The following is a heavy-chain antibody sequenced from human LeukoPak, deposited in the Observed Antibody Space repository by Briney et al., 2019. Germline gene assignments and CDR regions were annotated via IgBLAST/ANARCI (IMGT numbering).Heavy chain of an antibody. Sequence: ASVKVSCKVSGYTLTELSMHWVRQAPGKGLEWMGGFDPEDGETIYAQKFQGRVTMTEDTSTDTAYMELSSLRSEDTAVYYCATGSITMVRGVIITLPYYYYGMDVWGQGTTVTVSS. D-gene: IGHD3-10*01. CDR3: ATGSITMVRGVIITLPYYYYGMDV. V-gene: IGHV1-24*01. J-gene: IGHJ6*02. CDR2: FDPEDGET. CDR1: GYTLTELS.